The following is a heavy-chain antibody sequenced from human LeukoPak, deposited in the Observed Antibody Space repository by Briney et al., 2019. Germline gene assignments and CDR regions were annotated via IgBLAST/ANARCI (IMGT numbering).Heavy chain of an antibody. J-gene: IGHJ4*02. CDR3: AKDGGLWVSAHWGDS. D-gene: IGHD7-27*01. CDR2: TYSGGST. CDR1: GFTVSSNY. Sequence: PGGSLRLSCAASGFTVSSNYMSWVRQAPGKGLEWVSVTYSGGSTYYADSVKGRFTVSRDNSKNTLFLQMNSLRAEDTAVYYCAKDGGLWVSAHWGDSWGRGTLVTVSS. V-gene: IGHV3-53*01.